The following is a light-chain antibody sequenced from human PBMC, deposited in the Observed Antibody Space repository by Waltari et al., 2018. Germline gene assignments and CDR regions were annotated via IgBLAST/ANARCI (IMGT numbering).Light chain of an antibody. CDR3: AAWEDSLNGVV. Sequence: QSVMTTPPSASGPPGQTGPISSSGSSPNTRRKPENWYPQPPGTAPKLIIYINNQRPSGVPDRFSGSKSGTSASLAISELQSEDEADYYCAAWEDSLNGVVFGGGTKLTVL. V-gene: IGLV1-44*01. CDR2: INN. CDR1: SPNTRRKP. J-gene: IGLJ2*01.